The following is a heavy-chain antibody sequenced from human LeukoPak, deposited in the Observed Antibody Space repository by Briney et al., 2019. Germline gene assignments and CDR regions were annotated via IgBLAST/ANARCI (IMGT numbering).Heavy chain of an antibody. CDR2: IKQDGSEK. D-gene: IGHD3-10*01. V-gene: IGHV3-7*01. J-gene: IGHJ4*02. Sequence: GGSLRLSCAASGFSIGTYYMSWVRQAPGKGLEWVANIKQDGSEKHYVDSVKGRFTISRDNSKNSLYLQMSSLRAEDTAVYYCARDPRGSEYSHFDSWGQGTLVTVSS. CDR1: GFSIGTYY. CDR3: ARDPRGSEYSHFDS.